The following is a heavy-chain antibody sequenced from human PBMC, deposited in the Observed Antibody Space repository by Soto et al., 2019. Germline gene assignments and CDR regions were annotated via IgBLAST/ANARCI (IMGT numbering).Heavy chain of an antibody. CDR2: IYSGGST. Sequence: EVQLVETGGGLIQPGGSLRLSCAASGFTVSSKYMRWVRQAPGKGLEWVSVIYSGGSTYYADSVKGRFTISRDNSKNTLYLQMNSLRAEDTAVYYCASEGYYDSSGYYPYAFDIWGQGTMVTVSS. D-gene: IGHD3-22*01. CDR3: ASEGYYDSSGYYPYAFDI. CDR1: GFTVSSKY. V-gene: IGHV3-53*02. J-gene: IGHJ3*02.